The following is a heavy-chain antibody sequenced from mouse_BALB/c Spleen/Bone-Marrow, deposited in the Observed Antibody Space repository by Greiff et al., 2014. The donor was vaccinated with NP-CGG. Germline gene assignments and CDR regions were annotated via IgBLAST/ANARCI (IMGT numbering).Heavy chain of an antibody. J-gene: IGHJ3*01. Sequence: QVQLQQFRAELAKPGASVKMSCKASGYTFTNYWMHWVKQRPGQGLEWIGYINPSTGYTEYNQKFKDKATLTADKSSSTAYMQLSSLTSEDSAVYYCARFYRYDGFAYWGQGTLVTVSA. V-gene: IGHV1-7*01. CDR3: ARFYRYDGFAY. CDR1: GYTFTNYW. D-gene: IGHD2-14*01. CDR2: INPSTGYT.